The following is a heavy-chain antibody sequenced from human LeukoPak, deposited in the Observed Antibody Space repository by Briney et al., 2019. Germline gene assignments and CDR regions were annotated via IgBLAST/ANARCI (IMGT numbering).Heavy chain of an antibody. CDR2: ISYDGSNK. Sequence: QPGRSLRLSCAASGFTFSGYGMHWVRQTPGKGLEWVAVISYDGSNKYYAGSVKGRFTISRDNSKNTMYLQMNSLRAEDTAMYYCAKDGSGLTYYFDQWGQGTLVTVSS. V-gene: IGHV3-30*18. J-gene: IGHJ4*02. CDR3: AKDGSGLTYYFDQ. CDR1: GFTFSGYG. D-gene: IGHD5-12*01.